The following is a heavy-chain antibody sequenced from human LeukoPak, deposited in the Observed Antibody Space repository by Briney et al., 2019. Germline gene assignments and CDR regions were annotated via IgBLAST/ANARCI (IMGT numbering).Heavy chain of an antibody. CDR1: GFTFSSYA. CDR2: ISGSGGST. J-gene: IGHJ4*02. CDR3: AKVSAVGYCSGGSCYFPFDY. D-gene: IGHD2-15*01. Sequence: GGSLSLSCAASGFTFSSYAMSWVRQAPGKGLEWVSAISGSGGSTYYADSVKGRFTISRDNSKNTLYLQMNSLRAEDTAVYYCAKVSAVGYCSGGSCYFPFDYWGQGTLVTVSS. V-gene: IGHV3-23*01.